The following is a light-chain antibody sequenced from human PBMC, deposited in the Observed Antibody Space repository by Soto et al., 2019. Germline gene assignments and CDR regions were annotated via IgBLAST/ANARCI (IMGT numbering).Light chain of an antibody. CDR2: WAS. Sequence: DIVMTQSPDSLAVSLGDRATINCKSSQSGLYSSNNKSYLAWFQQKPGQPPKLLIYWASNRESGVPDRFSGSGSGTDFTLSISSLQAGDVAVYYCQQYYSTPLTFGGGNKVEIK. J-gene: IGKJ4*01. V-gene: IGKV4-1*01. CDR3: QQYYSTPLT. CDR1: QSGLYSSNNKSY.